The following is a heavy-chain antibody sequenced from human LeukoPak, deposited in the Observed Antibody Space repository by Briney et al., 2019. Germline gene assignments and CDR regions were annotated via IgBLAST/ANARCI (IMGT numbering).Heavy chain of an antibody. J-gene: IGHJ6*03. CDR1: GGSISSSSYY. CDR3: ARGYSSSWYGHYYYYMDV. V-gene: IGHV4-39*07. Sequence: SETLSLTCTVSGGSISSSSYYWGWIRQPPGKGLEWIGSLYYSGSTYYNPSLKSRVTISVDTSKNQFSLKLRSVTAADTAVYYCARGYSSSWYGHYYYYMDVWGKGTTVTISS. CDR2: LYYSGST. D-gene: IGHD6-13*01.